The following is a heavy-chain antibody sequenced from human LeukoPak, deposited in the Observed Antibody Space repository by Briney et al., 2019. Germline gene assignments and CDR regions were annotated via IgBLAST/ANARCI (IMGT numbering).Heavy chain of an antibody. V-gene: IGHV1-69*05. CDR2: IIPIFGTA. J-gene: IGHJ4*02. Sequence: ISWVRQAPGQGREWMGGIIPIFGTANYAQKFQGRVTITTDESTSTAYMELSSLRSEDTAVYYCARDQMATMNYFDYWGQGTLVTVSS. CDR3: ARDQMATMNYFDY. D-gene: IGHD5-24*01.